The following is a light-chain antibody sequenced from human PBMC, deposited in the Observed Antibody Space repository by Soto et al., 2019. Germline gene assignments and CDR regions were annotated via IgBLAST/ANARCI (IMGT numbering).Light chain of an antibody. V-gene: IGLV1-40*01. CDR2: GNR. Sequence: QTVVTQPPSVSGAPGQRVTISCTGNSSNLGAGYDVHWYQQLPGAAPKLVIFGNRNRPSGVPERFSGSKSGTSASLAITGLQAEEEADYYCQAYDYSLTASVFGGGTKLTVL. CDR3: QAYDYSLTASV. CDR1: SSNLGAGYD. J-gene: IGLJ3*02.